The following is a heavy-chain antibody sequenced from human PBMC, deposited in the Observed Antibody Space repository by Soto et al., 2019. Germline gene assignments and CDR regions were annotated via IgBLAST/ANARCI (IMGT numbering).Heavy chain of an antibody. CDR3: ARDRLPYCTNGVCIARGMDV. V-gene: IGHV3-30-3*01. CDR2: ISYDGSNK. CDR1: GFTFSSYA. Sequence: GGSLRLSCAASGFTFSSYAMHWVRQAPGKGLEWVAVISYDGSNKYYADSVKGRFTISRDNSKNTLYLQMNSLRAEDTAVYYCARDRLPYCTNGVCIARGMDVWGQGTTVTVSS. J-gene: IGHJ6*02. D-gene: IGHD2-8*01.